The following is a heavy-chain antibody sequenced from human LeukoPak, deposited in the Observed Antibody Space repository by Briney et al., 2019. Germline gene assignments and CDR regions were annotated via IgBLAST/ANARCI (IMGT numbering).Heavy chain of an antibody. J-gene: IGHJ4*02. D-gene: IGHD3-3*01. CDR3: ARKGYDFWSGHTQYYFDY. CDR2: ISDRGGGT. Sequence: GGSLRLSCAASGFIFSSYAMSWLRQAPGKGLEWVSAISDRGGGTYYADSVKGRFTISRDNSKNTLYLQMNSLRAEDTAVYYCARKGYDFWSGHTQYYFDYWGQGTLVTVSS. CDR1: GFIFSSYA. V-gene: IGHV3-23*01.